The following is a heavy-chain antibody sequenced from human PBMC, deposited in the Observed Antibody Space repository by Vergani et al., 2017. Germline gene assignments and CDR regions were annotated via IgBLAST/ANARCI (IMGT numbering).Heavy chain of an antibody. Sequence: QVQLVQSGAEVKKPGSSVKVSCKASGGTFSSYAISWVRQAPGQGLEWMGGIIPIFGTANYAQKCQGRVTITTDESTSTAYVGLSSLRSEDTAVYYCAXGITGPYYYCYMDVWGKGTTVTVSS. D-gene: IGHD1-20*01. CDR2: IIPIFGTA. CDR1: GGTFSSYA. J-gene: IGHJ6*03. CDR3: AXGITGPYYYCYMDV. V-gene: IGHV1-69*01.